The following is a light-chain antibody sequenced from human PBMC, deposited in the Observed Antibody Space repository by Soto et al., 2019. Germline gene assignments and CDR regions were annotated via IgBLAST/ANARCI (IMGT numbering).Light chain of an antibody. CDR2: NVS. CDR1: SSDVGGYNY. CDR3: SSFTSTNTVL. J-gene: IGLJ2*01. Sequence: QSALTQPASVSGSPGQSITISCTGTSSDVGGYNYVSWYQHHPGRAPKLMIYNVSNRPRGVSNRFSGSKSGNTASLTISGVQAEDEGHYYCSSFTSTNTVLFGGGTKLTVL. V-gene: IGLV2-14*03.